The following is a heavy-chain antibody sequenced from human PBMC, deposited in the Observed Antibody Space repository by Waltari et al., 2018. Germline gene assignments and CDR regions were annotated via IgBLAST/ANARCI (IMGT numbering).Heavy chain of an antibody. CDR3: ARGRGYSSSWYQPNYYYYMDV. CDR2: INHSGST. J-gene: IGHJ6*03. V-gene: IGHV4-34*01. D-gene: IGHD6-13*01. Sequence: QVQLQQWGAGLLKPSETLSLTCAVYGGSFSGYYWSWIRQPPGKGLEWIGEINHSGSTNYNPSLKSRVTISVDTSKNQFSLKLSSVTAADTAVYYCARGRGYSSSWYQPNYYYYMDVWGKGTTVTISS. CDR1: GGSFSGYY.